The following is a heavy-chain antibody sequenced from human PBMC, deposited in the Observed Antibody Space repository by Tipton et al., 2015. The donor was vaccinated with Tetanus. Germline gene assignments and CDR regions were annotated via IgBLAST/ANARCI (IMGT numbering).Heavy chain of an antibody. V-gene: IGHV4-39*01. CDR2: IYFEGST. Sequence: TLSLTCTVSGASFSSGDYYWGWIRQPPGKGLEWIASIYFEGSTYYNPSLKNRVTIAVDTAQNLFSLSLTSVTAADTAVYYCARHLYGYWFDPWGQGALVTVSS. CDR3: ARHLYGYWFDP. CDR1: GASFSSGDYY. D-gene: IGHD3-10*01. J-gene: IGHJ5*02.